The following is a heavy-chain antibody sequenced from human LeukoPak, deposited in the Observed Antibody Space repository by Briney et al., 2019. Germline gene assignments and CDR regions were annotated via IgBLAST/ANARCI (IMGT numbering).Heavy chain of an antibody. J-gene: IGHJ6*02. D-gene: IGHD2-15*01. Sequence: ASVKVSCKASGYTFTGYYMHWVRQAPGQGLEWMGWINPNSGGTNYAQKFQGRVTMTRDTSISTAYMELSRLRSDDTAVYYCARGVVVVVAATYYYYGMDVWGQGTTVTVSS. V-gene: IGHV1-2*02. CDR3: ARGVVVVVAATYYYYGMDV. CDR2: INPNSGGT. CDR1: GYTFTGYY.